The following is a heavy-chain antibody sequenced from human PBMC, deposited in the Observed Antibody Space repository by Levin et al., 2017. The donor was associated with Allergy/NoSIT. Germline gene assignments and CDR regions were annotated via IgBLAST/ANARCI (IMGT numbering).Heavy chain of an antibody. CDR1: GFTFSDFY. V-gene: IGHV3-11*01. CDR2: IDRSGTTV. J-gene: IGHJ5*02. D-gene: IGHD6-19*01. CDR3: AKGHTWLDP. Sequence: KTGGSLRLSCAASGFTFSDFYMSWIRQAPGKGLECVSYIDRSGTTVYYGDSVKGRFTVSRDNAKSSLYLQMNSLRAEDTAVYYCAKGHTWLDPWGQGTPVTVSS.